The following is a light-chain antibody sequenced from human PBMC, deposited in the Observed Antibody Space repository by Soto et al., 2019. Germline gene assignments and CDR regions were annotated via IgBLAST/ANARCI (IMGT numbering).Light chain of an antibody. CDR1: SSNVGTNYD. V-gene: IGLV1-40*01. Sequence: QSVLTQPPSVSGAPGQRVTIYCTGSSSNVGTNYDIHWYQHLPGTAPKLLIYGNNNRPSGVPDRFSSSKSGTSASLAISGLQAEDEADYYCQSYDSSLSAVFGTGTKVTVL. J-gene: IGLJ1*01. CDR2: GNN. CDR3: QSYDSSLSAV.